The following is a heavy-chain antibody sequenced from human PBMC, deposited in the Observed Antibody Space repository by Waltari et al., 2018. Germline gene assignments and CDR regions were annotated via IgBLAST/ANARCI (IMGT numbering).Heavy chain of an antibody. CDR1: GDSLNSRSYS. V-gene: IGHV4-39*01. Sequence: QLQLQESGPGLVKPSETLSLTCFVSGDSLNSRSYSWGWIRQSPGRGLEWDGQMYITGLSEYNPSLRSRVSISIDRSKSQFSLTLTSLTAADTAVYHCARLDPNGFDDSWGQGTLVTVST. J-gene: IGHJ4*02. CDR2: MYITGLS. D-gene: IGHD2-8*01. CDR3: ARLDPNGFDDS.